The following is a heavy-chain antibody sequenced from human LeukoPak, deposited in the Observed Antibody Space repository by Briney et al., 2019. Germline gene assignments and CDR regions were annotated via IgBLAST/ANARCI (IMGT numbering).Heavy chain of an antibody. D-gene: IGHD1-26*01. CDR2: ISWNSGSI. CDR1: GFTFDDYA. CDR3: AKDGSYSGSYYAFDI. Sequence: GGSLRLSCAASGFTFDDYAMHWVRQAPGKGLEWGSGISWNSGSIGYADSVKGRFTISRDNAKNSLYLQMNSLRAEDTALYYCAKDGSYSGSYYAFDIWGQGTMVTVSS. V-gene: IGHV3-9*01. J-gene: IGHJ3*02.